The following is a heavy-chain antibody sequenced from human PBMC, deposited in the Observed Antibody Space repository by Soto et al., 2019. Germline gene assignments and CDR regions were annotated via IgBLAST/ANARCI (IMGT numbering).Heavy chain of an antibody. CDR1: GGSISSYY. Sequence: TSETLSLTCTVSGGSISSYYWSWIRQPPGKGLEWTGYIYYSGSTNYNPSLKSRVTISVDTSKNQFSLKLSSVTAADTAVYYCASALGPRFDYWGQGTLVTVSS. CDR3: ASALGPRFDY. V-gene: IGHV4-59*01. CDR2: IYYSGST. J-gene: IGHJ4*02. D-gene: IGHD3-16*01.